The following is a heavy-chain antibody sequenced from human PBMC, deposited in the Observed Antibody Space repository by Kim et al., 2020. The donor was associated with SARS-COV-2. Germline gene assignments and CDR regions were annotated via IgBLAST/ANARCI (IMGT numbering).Heavy chain of an antibody. Sequence: SETLSLTCAVYGGSFSGYYWSWIRQPPGKGLEWIGEINHSGSTNYNPSLKSRVTISVDTSKNQFSLKLSSVTAADTAVYYCARVRGVIVYALDYCGRGT. D-gene: IGHD3-10*01. V-gene: IGHV4-34*01. J-gene: IGHJ4*02. CDR1: GGSFSGYY. CDR3: ARVRGVIVYALDY. CDR2: INHSGST.